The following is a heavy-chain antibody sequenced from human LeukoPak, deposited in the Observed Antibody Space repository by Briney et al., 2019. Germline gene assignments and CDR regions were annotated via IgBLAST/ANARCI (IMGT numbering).Heavy chain of an antibody. CDR1: GGSISSGDYY. V-gene: IGHV4-30-4*01. J-gene: IGHJ4*02. D-gene: IGHD6-19*01. CDR2: IYYSGST. CDR3: ARNSQWLVHDY. Sequence: SQTLSLTCTVSGGSISSGDYYWSWIRQPPGKGLVWIGYIYYSGSTYYNPSLKSRVTISVDTSKNQFSLKLSSVTAADTAVYYCARNSQWLVHDYWGQGTLVTVSS.